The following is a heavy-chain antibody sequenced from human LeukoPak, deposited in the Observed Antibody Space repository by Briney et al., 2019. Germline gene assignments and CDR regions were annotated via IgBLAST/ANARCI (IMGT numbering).Heavy chain of an antibody. CDR1: GFTFSSYS. CDR2: VKPDGSEQ. CDR3: ARANRGAFDI. Sequence: GGSLRLSCAASGFTFSSYSMNWVRQAPGKGLEWVATVKPDGSEQDYVDSVKGRFTISKDNPKNSLYLQMNTLRAEDTAVYYCARANRGAFDIWGQGTMVTVSS. D-gene: IGHD2/OR15-2a*01. V-gene: IGHV3-7*04. J-gene: IGHJ3*02.